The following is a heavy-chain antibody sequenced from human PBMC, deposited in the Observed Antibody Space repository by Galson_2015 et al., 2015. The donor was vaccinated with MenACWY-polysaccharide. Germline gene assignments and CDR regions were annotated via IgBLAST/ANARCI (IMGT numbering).Heavy chain of an antibody. Sequence: SVKVSFKASGYTFTYNDINWVRQATGQRLEGMGLMNPRSGHTEYAQKFQGRVTMTSNTAISTSYMELTSLRSEDTAVYYCARGHYGAWGQGTLVIVSS. CDR2: MNPRSGHT. V-gene: IGHV1-8*01. CDR1: GYTFTYND. CDR3: ARGHYGA. J-gene: IGHJ5*02. D-gene: IGHD3-10*01.